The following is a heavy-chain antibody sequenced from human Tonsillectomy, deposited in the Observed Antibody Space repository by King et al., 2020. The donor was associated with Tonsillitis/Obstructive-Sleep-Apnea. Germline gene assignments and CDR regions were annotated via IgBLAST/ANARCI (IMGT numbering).Heavy chain of an antibody. Sequence: VQLQESGPGLVKPSGTLSLTCAVSGGSINSSNWWSWVRQPPGKGLEWIGEIYHSGSTNYNPSLKSRVTISVDKSKNQFSLKLCSVTAADTAVYYCARVVDRIAARLATHPSNPPFDYWGQGTLVTVSS. CDR3: ARVVDRIAARLATHPSNPPFDY. V-gene: IGHV4-4*02. CDR2: IYHSGST. D-gene: IGHD6-6*01. J-gene: IGHJ4*02. CDR1: GGSINSSNW.